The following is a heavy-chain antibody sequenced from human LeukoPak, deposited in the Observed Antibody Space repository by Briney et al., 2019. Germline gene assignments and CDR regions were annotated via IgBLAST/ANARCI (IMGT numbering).Heavy chain of an antibody. CDR2: IYYSGST. CDR3: VGRFADY. Sequence: NASETLSLTCTVSGGSISSSSYYWGWIRQPPGKGLEWIGSIYYSGSTYYNPSLKSRVTISVDTSKNQFSLKLSSVTAEDTAVYYCVGRFADYWGQGTLVTVSS. D-gene: IGHD3-3*01. CDR1: GGSISSSSYY. J-gene: IGHJ4*02. V-gene: IGHV4-39*07.